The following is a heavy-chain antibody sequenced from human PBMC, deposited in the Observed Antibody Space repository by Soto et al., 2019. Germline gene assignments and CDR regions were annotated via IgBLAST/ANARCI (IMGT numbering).Heavy chain of an antibody. J-gene: IGHJ4*02. Sequence: GVLRLSCAASGFTFSSCAMSWVRQAPGKGLEWVSAISGSGGSTYYADSVKGRFTISRDNSKNTLYLQMSSLRAEDTAVYYCAKVFYYYDSSGYYYFDYWGQGTLVTVSS. CDR2: ISGSGGST. D-gene: IGHD3-22*01. CDR1: GFTFSSCA. V-gene: IGHV3-23*01. CDR3: AKVFYYYDSSGYYYFDY.